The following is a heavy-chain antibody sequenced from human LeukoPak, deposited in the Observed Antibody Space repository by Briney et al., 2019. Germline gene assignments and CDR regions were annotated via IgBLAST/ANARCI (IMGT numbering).Heavy chain of an antibody. Sequence: GGSLRLSCAASGFTFSDYAMSWVRQAPGKGLEWVSAISGSGGSTYYADSVKGRFTISRDNSKNTLYLQMNSLRAEDTAVYYCAKERVVVAAEFDAFDIWGQGTMVTVSS. J-gene: IGHJ3*02. CDR2: ISGSGGST. D-gene: IGHD2-15*01. V-gene: IGHV3-23*01. CDR1: GFTFSDYA. CDR3: AKERVVVAAEFDAFDI.